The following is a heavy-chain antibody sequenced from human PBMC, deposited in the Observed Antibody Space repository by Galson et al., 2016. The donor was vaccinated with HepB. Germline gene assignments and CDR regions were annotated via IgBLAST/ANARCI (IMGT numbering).Heavy chain of an antibody. Sequence: SETLSLTCTVSGGSISSYYWSWIRQPPGKGLEWIGYIYYSGSTNYNPPLKSRVTISVDTSKNQFSLKLTSVTTADTAVYYCARTPSRGGMDVWGQGTPVTVSS. V-gene: IGHV4-59*01. D-gene: IGHD3-10*01. CDR3: ARTPSRGGMDV. J-gene: IGHJ6*02. CDR1: GGSISSYY. CDR2: IYYSGST.